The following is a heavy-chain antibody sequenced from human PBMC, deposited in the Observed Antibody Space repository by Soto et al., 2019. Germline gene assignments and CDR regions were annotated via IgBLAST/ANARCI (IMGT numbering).Heavy chain of an antibody. CDR1: GYSFTSYW. J-gene: IGHJ6*02. V-gene: IGHV5-51*01. CDR2: IYPGYSDT. CDR3: ARLGAGNGYSYYYDGMDV. Sequence: GESLKISCKGSGYSFTSYWIGWGRQMPGKGLEWMGIIYPGYSDTRYSPAFQGQVTISADNSISTASLQWSSLKPTDTAMYYCARLGAGNGYSYYYDGMDVWGQGTTVTVSS. D-gene: IGHD2-8*01.